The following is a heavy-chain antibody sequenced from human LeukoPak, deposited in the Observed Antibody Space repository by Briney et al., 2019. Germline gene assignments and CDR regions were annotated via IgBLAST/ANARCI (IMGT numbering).Heavy chain of an antibody. CDR1: GFTFSSYA. CDR2: ISGSGGST. V-gene: IGHV3-23*01. Sequence: PGGSLRLSCAASGFTFSSYAMSWVRQAPGKGLEWVSAISGSGGSTYYADSVKGRFTISRDNSKNTLYLQMNSLRAEDTAVYYCAXXXGPXXIAVAGXGXDYWGQXXXVTV. D-gene: IGHD6-19*01. J-gene: IGHJ4*02. CDR3: AXXXGPXXIAVAGXGXDY.